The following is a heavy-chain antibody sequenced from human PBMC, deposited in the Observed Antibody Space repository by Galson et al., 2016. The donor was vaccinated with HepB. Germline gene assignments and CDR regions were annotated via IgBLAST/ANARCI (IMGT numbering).Heavy chain of an antibody. CDR2: ISSTSTYT. CDR1: GFTISSHW. J-gene: IGHJ4*02. V-gene: IGHV3-11*06. D-gene: IGHD3-16*02. Sequence: SLRLSCAASGFTISSHWMTWIRKAPGKGLEWISYISSTSTYTNYADSVKGRFTISRDNTKNSLYLQMNSLRADDTAVYYCARAPTMITFGGPIVGDLDYWGQGTLVTVSS. CDR3: ARAPTMITFGGPIVGDLDY.